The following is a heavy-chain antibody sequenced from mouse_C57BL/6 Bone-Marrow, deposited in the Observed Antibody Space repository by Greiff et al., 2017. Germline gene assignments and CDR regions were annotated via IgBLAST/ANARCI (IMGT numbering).Heavy chain of an antibody. CDR3: AREGNYGSSYVGYFDV. V-gene: IGHV1-50*01. J-gene: IGHJ1*03. Sequence: QVQLQQPGAELVKPGASVKLSCKASGYTFTSYWMQWVKQRPGQGLEWIGEIDPSDSYTNYNQKFKGKATLTVDTSSSTAYMQLSSLTSEDSAVYYCAREGNYGSSYVGYFDVWGTGTTVTVSS. CDR1: GYTFTSYW. D-gene: IGHD1-1*01. CDR2: IDPSDSYT.